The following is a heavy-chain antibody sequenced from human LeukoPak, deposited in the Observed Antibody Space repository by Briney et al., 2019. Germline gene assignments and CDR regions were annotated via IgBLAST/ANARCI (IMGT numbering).Heavy chain of an antibody. Sequence: SETLSLTCAVYGGSFSGYYWTGIRQPPGKGLEWIGEINHSGSTNYNPSLKSRVTMSVDTSKNQFSLNLSSVTAADTAVYYCARGGSSIWYGDAFDIWGQGTVVTVSS. CDR3: ARGGSSIWYGDAFDI. CDR2: INHSGST. CDR1: GGSFSGYY. J-gene: IGHJ3*02. V-gene: IGHV4-34*01. D-gene: IGHD6-13*01.